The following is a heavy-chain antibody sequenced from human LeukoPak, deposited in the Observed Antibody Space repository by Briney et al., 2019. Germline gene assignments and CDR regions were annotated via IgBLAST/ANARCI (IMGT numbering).Heavy chain of an antibody. D-gene: IGHD3-10*01. CDR2: ITSTSSNI. V-gene: IGHV3-21*01. CDR3: ARVQQYSYGSGSCYDY. Sequence: GGSLRFSGAVSGFSFSTYSMIWVRQAPGKGFEWVLSITSTSSNIYYADSVKGRFTISRANAKTSLYLRMNSLRAADVAVYYCARVQQYSYGSGSCYDYWGQGTLVTVSS. J-gene: IGHJ4*02. CDR1: GFSFSTYS.